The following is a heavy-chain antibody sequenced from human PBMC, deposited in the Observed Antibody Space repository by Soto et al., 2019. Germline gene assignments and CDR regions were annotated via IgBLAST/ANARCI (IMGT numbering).Heavy chain of an antibody. D-gene: IGHD4-17*01. CDR2: ITTSGTTT. Sequence: DVQLVESGGGLVKPGGSLRLSCAASGFTFSLYEMSWVRQAPGKGLEWVSYITTSGTTTYYADSVKGRFTISRDNAKNSLYLQMNSLRAEDTALYYCARDGYGDPYYYYAMDVWGQGTTVSVSS. J-gene: IGHJ6*02. V-gene: IGHV3-48*03. CDR1: GFTFSLYE. CDR3: ARDGYGDPYYYYAMDV.